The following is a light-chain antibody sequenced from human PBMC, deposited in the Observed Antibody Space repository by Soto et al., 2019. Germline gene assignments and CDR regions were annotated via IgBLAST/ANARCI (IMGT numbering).Light chain of an antibody. Sequence: EIVLTQSPATLSLSPGERATLSCRASQSVSSYLAWYQRKPGQAPRLLIYGASNRATGIPARFSVSGSGPDFTLILTSPEPDDFPVYYCQQRSNCPPYTFGQGTKLEIK. V-gene: IGKV3-11*01. CDR1: QSVSSY. CDR3: QQRSNCPPYT. CDR2: GAS. J-gene: IGKJ2*01.